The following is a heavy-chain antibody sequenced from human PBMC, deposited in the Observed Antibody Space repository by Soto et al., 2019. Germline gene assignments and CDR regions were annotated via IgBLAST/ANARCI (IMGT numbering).Heavy chain of an antibody. CDR3: ARHLHTTISPIDY. CDR2: IYYSGIT. V-gene: IGHV4-59*08. J-gene: IGHJ4*02. Sequence: PSETLSLTCAVSGGSISNYYWSWIRQPPGKGLEWIGYIYYSGITNYNPSLKSRVTISVDTSKNQFSLKLSSVTAADTAVYYCARHLHTTISPIDYWGQGTLVTVSS. D-gene: IGHD1-26*01. CDR1: GGSISNYY.